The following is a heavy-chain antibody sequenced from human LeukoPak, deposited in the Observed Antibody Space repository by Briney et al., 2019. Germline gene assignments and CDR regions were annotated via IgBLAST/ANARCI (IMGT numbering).Heavy chain of an antibody. D-gene: IGHD3-22*01. CDR2: ISSSSSYT. Sequence: PGGSLRLSCAASGFTFSSYSMNWVRQAPGKGLEWASSISSSSSYTYYADSVKGRFTISRDNAKNSLYLQMNSLRAEDTAVYYCARVIQTFYYDSSGYYSSASNDFWGQGTLVTVSS. V-gene: IGHV3-21*01. J-gene: IGHJ4*02. CDR3: ARVIQTFYYDSSGYYSSASNDF. CDR1: GFTFSSYS.